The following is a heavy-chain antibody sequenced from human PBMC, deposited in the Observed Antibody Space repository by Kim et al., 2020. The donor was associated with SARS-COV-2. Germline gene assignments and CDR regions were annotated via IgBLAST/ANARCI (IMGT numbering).Heavy chain of an antibody. Sequence: GGSLRLSCAASGFTFNSYGMHWLRQAPGKGLEWVAVISFDGRNERYADYVKGRLTISRDNSKKTLFLQMNSLRFEDTGIYYCARAGDCSTTSCPAFEYWGLGTLVTVSS. J-gene: IGHJ4*01. V-gene: IGHV3-30*03. CDR3: ARAGDCSTTSCPAFEY. CDR2: ISFDGRNE. D-gene: IGHD2-2*01. CDR1: GFTFNSYG.